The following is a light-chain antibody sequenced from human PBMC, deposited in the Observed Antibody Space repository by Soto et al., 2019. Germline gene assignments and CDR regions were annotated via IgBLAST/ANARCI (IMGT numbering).Light chain of an antibody. V-gene: IGKV1-27*01. CDR2: AAS. J-gene: IGKJ1*01. CDR3: PKYNSAPWT. CDR1: QGISNY. Sequence: DIQMTQSPSSLSASVGDRVTITCRASQGISNYLAWYQQKPGKVPKLLIYAASTLQSGVPSRFSGSGSGTDFTLTIRSLQPEDVAPYSCPKYNSAPWTFGQGTKVEIK.